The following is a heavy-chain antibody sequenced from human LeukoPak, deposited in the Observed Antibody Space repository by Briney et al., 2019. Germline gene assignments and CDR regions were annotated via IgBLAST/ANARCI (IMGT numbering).Heavy chain of an antibody. Sequence: GGSLRLSCAASGFAFSSYSMNWVRQAPGKGLEWVSSISSSSSYIYYADSVKGRFTISRDNAKNSLYLQMNSLRAEDTAVYYCARESLYSSSFYYWGQGTLVTVSS. D-gene: IGHD6-6*01. J-gene: IGHJ4*02. CDR2: ISSSSSYI. CDR3: ARESLYSSSFYY. V-gene: IGHV3-21*01. CDR1: GFAFSSYS.